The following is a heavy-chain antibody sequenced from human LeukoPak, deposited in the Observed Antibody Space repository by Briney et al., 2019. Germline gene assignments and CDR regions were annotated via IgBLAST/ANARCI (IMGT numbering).Heavy chain of an antibody. V-gene: IGHV4-59*01. D-gene: IGHD6-19*01. CDR2: IYYSGST. Sequence: SETLSLTCTVSGGSISNCYWSWIRQPPGKGLEWIGYIYYSGSTNYNPSLKSRVTISVDTSKDQFSLKLSSVTAADTAVYYCARGLPSHSSGWCGWFDPWGQGTLVTVSS. CDR3: ARGLPSHSSGWCGWFDP. J-gene: IGHJ5*02. CDR1: GGSISNCY.